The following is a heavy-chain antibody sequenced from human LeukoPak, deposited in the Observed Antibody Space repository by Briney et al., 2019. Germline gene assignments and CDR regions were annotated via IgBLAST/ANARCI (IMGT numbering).Heavy chain of an antibody. J-gene: IGHJ4*02. D-gene: IGHD6-13*01. CDR1: GFTFSSYS. V-gene: IGHV3-21*01. Sequence: AGGSLRLSCAASGFTFSSYSMNWVRQAPGKGLEWVSSISSSSSYIYYADSLKGRLTISRDNAKNSLYLQMNSLRAEDTAVYYCARDPGYSSSSHYFDYWGQGTLVTVSS. CDR3: ARDPGYSSSSHYFDY. CDR2: ISSSSSYI.